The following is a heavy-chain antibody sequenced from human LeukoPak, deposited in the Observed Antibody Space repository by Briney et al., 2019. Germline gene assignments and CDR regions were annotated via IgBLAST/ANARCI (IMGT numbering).Heavy chain of an antibody. D-gene: IGHD5/OR15-5a*01. V-gene: IGHV3-7*01. CDR3: VRDGGPLSGRALDL. J-gene: IGHJ3*01. Sequence: GGSLRLSCTASDFNFSSYWMDWVRQAPGKELQWVAHIKEDGSETEYVDSVKGRFTIFRDNKKRSLFLQMDDLRVEDMGTYYCVRDGGPLSGRALDLWGQGTMVTVSS. CDR1: DFNFSSYW. CDR2: IKEDGSET.